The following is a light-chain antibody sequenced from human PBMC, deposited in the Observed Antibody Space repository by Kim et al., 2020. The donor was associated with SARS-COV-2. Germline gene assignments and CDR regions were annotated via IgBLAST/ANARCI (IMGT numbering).Light chain of an antibody. V-gene: IGLV2-14*04. Sequence: PGQSITISCTGTSSDVGGYNYVSWYQQHPGKAPKLMIDDVSKRPSGVSNRFSGSKSGNTASLTISGLQAEDEADYYCSSYTSSSVVFGGGTQLTVL. J-gene: IGLJ2*01. CDR2: DVS. CDR3: SSYTSSSVV. CDR1: SSDVGGYNY.